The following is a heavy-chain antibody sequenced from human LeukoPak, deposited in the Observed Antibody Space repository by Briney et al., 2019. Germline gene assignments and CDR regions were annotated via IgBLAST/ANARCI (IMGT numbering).Heavy chain of an antibody. Sequence: GGSLRLSCAASGFTFSNYGMHWVRQAPGKGLEWVAFIWYDGSNKYYADSVKGRFTISTDNSKNTLYLQMNSLRAKDTAVYYCAKSDYSGNYFDYWGQGTLVTVSS. V-gene: IGHV3-30*02. D-gene: IGHD4-23*01. CDR2: IWYDGSNK. CDR1: GFTFSNYG. J-gene: IGHJ4*02. CDR3: AKSDYSGNYFDY.